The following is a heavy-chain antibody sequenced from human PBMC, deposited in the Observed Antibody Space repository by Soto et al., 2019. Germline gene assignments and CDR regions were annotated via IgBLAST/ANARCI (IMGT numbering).Heavy chain of an antibody. D-gene: IGHD3-3*01. Sequence: QLHLVQSGAVVKKPGASVTVSCSASGYPVTAYYMHWVRQAPGRGLEWMGGINPATGAAKYTQTFKGRFTWAGDTSTSTVCMALRGLSSKDPAVFYCARGGGVGVAGSAAFDMWGQGTLVTVSS. J-gene: IGHJ3*02. CDR1: GYPVTAYY. CDR3: ARGGGVGVAGSAAFDM. CDR2: INPATGAA. V-gene: IGHV1-2*02.